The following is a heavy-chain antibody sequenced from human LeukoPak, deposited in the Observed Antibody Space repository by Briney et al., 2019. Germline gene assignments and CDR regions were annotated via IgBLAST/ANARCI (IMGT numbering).Heavy chain of an antibody. V-gene: IGHV3-33*01. J-gene: IGHJ4*02. CDR3: ARDSGYCSGGSCYYFDY. Sequence: GGSLRLSCAASGFTFSSYGMHWVRQAPGKGLEGVAVIWYDGSNKNYVDSVKGRFTISRDNSKNTLYLQMNSLRAEDTAVYYCARDSGYCSGGSCYYFDYWGQGTLVTVSS. D-gene: IGHD2-15*01. CDR1: GFTFSSYG. CDR2: IWYDGSNK.